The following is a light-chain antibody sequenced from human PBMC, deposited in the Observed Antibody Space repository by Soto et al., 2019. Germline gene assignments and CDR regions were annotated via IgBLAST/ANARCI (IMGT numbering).Light chain of an antibody. CDR3: CSYAGTNYV. V-gene: IGLV2-23*01. CDR1: SSDVGSNNL. J-gene: IGLJ1*01. CDR2: EGS. Sequence: QSVLTQPASVSGSPGQSITISCTGTSSDVGSNNLVSWYQQHPGKAPKLMIYEGSKRPSGVSNRFSGYKSGNTASLTISGLQAEDEADYYCCSYAGTNYVFGTGTKVTVL.